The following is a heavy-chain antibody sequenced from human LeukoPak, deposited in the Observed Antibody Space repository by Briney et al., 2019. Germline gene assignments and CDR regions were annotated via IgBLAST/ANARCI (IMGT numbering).Heavy chain of an antibody. V-gene: IGHV1-46*01. CDR1: GFTFTSYY. D-gene: IGHD3-22*01. CDR2: INPSGGST. J-gene: IGHJ4*02. Sequence: SGGSLRLSCAASGFTFTSYYMHWVRQAPGQGLEWMGIINPSGGSTSYAQKFQGRVTMTRDTSTSTVYMELSSLRSEDTAVYYCARSRRYYDSSGYIDYWGQGTLVTVSS. CDR3: ARSRRYYDSSGYIDY.